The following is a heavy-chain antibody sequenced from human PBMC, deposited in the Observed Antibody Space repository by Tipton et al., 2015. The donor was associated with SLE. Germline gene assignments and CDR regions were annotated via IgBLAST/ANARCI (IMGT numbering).Heavy chain of an antibody. CDR3: ARLGIAVAGPTDY. Sequence: LRLSCTVSGGSISSSSYYWGWIRQPPGKGLEWVGSIYYSRSTYYNPSLKSRVTISVDTSKNQFSLKLSSVTAADTAVYYCARLGIAVAGPTDYWGQGTLVTVSS. D-gene: IGHD6-19*01. CDR1: GGSISSSSYY. V-gene: IGHV4-39*07. CDR2: IYYSRST. J-gene: IGHJ4*02.